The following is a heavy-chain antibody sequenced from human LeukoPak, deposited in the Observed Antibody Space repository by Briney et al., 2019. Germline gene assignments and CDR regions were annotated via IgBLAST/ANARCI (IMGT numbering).Heavy chain of an antibody. CDR1: GFNFSDYN. Sequence: GGSLRLSCAASGFNFSDYNMNRVRQAPGKGLEWVSAISGSGGSTYYADSVKGRFTISRDNSKNTLYLQINSLRTEDTAVYYCAKDPTELGILPMDYWGQGTLVTVSS. CDR3: AKDPTELGILPMDY. J-gene: IGHJ4*02. D-gene: IGHD1-1*01. V-gene: IGHV3-23*01. CDR2: ISGSGGST.